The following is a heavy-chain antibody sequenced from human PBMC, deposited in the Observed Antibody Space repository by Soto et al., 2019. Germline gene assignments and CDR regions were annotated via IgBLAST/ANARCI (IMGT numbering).Heavy chain of an antibody. D-gene: IGHD2-21*02. J-gene: IGHJ4*02. CDR3: ARSIVVVTALDY. CDR1: GYTFTSSA. CDR2: INAGNGNT. V-gene: IGHV1-3*05. Sequence: QGQLVQSGAEEKKPGASVKVSCKASGYTFTSSAMHWVRQSPGQRLEWMGWINAGNGNTKYSQKFQVRVAITRDTSSSTADKELSSLRSEDTAVYYCARSIVVVTALDYWGQGTLVTVSS.